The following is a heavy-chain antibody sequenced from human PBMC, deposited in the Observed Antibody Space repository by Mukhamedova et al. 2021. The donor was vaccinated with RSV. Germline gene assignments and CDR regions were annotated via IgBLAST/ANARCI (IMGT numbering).Heavy chain of an antibody. CDR1: Y. Sequence: YMGWIRQAPGKGLEWVSYISSGSKTIYYADSVKGRFTISRDNAKTSLYLQMNSLRAEDTAVYYCARGRQDSNGWYHLDFWGQGTLVTV. D-gene: IGHD6-19*01. CDR3: ARGRQDSNGWYHLDF. CDR2: ISSGSKTI. V-gene: IGHV3-11*01. J-gene: IGHJ4*02.